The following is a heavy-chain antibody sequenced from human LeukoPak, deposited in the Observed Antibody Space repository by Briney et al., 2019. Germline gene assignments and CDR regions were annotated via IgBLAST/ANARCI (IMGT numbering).Heavy chain of an antibody. J-gene: IGHJ5*02. V-gene: IGHV4-34*01. CDR2: INHSGST. CDR3: ARQRRQGGKPNRFDP. CDR1: GGSFSGYY. Sequence: SETLSLTCAVYGGSFSGYYWSWIRQPPGKGLEWIGEINHSGSTNYNPSLKSRVTISVDTSKNQFSLKLSSVTAADTAVYYCARQRRQGGKPNRFDPWGQGTLVTVSS. D-gene: IGHD6-25*01.